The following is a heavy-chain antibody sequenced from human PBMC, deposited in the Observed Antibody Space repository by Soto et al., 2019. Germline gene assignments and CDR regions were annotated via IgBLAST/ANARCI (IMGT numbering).Heavy chain of an antibody. CDR2: IIPILGIA. J-gene: IGHJ4*02. CDR3: AREIPQYYYDSSGSIQRDY. CDR1: GGTFSSYT. D-gene: IGHD3-22*01. V-gene: IGHV1-69*04. Sequence: ASVKVSCKASGGTFSSYTISWVRQAPGQGLEWMGRIIPILGIANYAQKFQGRVTITADKSTSTAYMELSSLRSEDTAVFYCAREIPQYYYDSSGSIQRDYWGQGTLVTVSS.